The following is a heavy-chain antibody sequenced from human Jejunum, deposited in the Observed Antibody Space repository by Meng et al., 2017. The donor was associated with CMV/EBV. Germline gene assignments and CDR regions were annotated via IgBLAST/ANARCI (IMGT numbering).Heavy chain of an antibody. D-gene: IGHD1-26*01. V-gene: IGHV3-74*01. CDR3: VRAGSGNAYGLFDS. CDR1: GLTFSRDW. J-gene: IGHJ4*02. CDR2: LNGGGSDI. Sequence: GLTFSRDWMSWVRQGPGKGLVWVSGLNGGGSDITYADSVKGRLTISRDNAKNTLYLQMNSLRAEDMAVYYCVRAGSGNAYGLFDSWGQGTLVTVSS.